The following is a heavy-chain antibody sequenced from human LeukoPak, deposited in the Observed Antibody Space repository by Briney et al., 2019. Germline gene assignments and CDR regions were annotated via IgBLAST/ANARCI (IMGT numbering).Heavy chain of an antibody. D-gene: IGHD4-17*01. J-gene: IGHJ4*02. CDR3: AREGGDDYGDYLFDY. V-gene: IGHV1-69*13. CDR2: IIPIFGTA. CDR1: GGTFSSYA. Sequence: SVKVSCKASGGTFSSYAISWVRQAPGQGLEWMGGIIPIFGTANYAQKFQGRVTITADESTSTAYMELSSLRSEDTAVYYCAREGGDDYGDYLFDYWGQGTLVTVSS.